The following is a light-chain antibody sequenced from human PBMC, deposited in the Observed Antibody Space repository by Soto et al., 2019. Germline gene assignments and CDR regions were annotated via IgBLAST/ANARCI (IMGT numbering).Light chain of an antibody. CDR1: QTVSSNY. J-gene: IGKJ4*01. CDR3: QQYGTSPLT. V-gene: IGKV3-20*01. Sequence: EIVLTQSPGTLSLSPGERATLSCRASQTVSSNYLAWYQQKPGQAPRLLIYSASTRATGLPDRFSGSGSGTDFTLTISRLEPEDFAVYYCQQYGTSPLTFGGGTKVDIK. CDR2: SAS.